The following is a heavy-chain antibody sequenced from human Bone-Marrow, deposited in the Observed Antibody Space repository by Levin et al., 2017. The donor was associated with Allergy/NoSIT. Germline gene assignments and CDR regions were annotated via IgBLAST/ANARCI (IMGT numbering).Heavy chain of an antibody. CDR3: ARRSKTGKVYYFDY. J-gene: IGHJ4*02. V-gene: IGHV5-51*01. CDR2: ISPADSDT. Sequence: KVSCHISGYSFTSYWIGWVRQMPGKGLEWMGVISPADSDTTYSPSFQGHVTFSADKSISTAYLQWSSLKASDTAMYYCARRSKTGKVYYFDYWGQGTLVTVSS. D-gene: IGHD3-9*01. CDR1: GYSFTSYW.